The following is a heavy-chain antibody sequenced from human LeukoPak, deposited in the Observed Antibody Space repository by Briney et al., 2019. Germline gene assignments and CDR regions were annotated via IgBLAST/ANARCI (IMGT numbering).Heavy chain of an antibody. CDR3: ARAHSSSFAPFDY. CDR1: GDSFSSNY. V-gene: IGHV4-59*12. Sequence: SVTLSLTCTVSGDSFSSNYWSWIRQPPGKGLEWIGYIYYSGSTNYNPSLKTRVTISLDTSTTQFSLKLSSVTAADTAVYYCARAHSSSFAPFDYWGQGTLVTVSS. D-gene: IGHD6-13*01. CDR2: IYYSGST. J-gene: IGHJ4*02.